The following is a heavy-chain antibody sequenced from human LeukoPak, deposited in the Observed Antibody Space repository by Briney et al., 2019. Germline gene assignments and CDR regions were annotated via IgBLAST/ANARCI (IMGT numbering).Heavy chain of an antibody. CDR1: GFTVSSNY. J-gene: IGHJ4*02. Sequence: TGGSLRLSCAASGFTVSSNYMSWVRQGPGKGLEWVSVIYRGGSTYYSDSVKGRFTISRDNSKNTLYLQMNSLRTEDTAVYYCARVTFSSSWYYFDYWGQGTLVTVSS. V-gene: IGHV3-66*01. D-gene: IGHD6-13*01. CDR3: ARVTFSSSWYYFDY. CDR2: IYRGGST.